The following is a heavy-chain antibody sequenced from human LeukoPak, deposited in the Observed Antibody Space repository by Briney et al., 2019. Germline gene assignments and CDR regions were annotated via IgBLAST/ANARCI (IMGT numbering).Heavy chain of an antibody. D-gene: IGHD3-3*01. CDR1: GGSFSGYY. CDR2: INHGGST. Sequence: SETLSLTCAVYGGSFSGYYWSWIRQPPGKGLEWIGEINHGGSTNYNPSLKSRVTISVDTSKNQFSLKLSSVTAADTAVYYCARISPRITIFGVVPRVFDYWGQGTLVTVSS. J-gene: IGHJ4*02. CDR3: ARISPRITIFGVVPRVFDY. V-gene: IGHV4-34*01.